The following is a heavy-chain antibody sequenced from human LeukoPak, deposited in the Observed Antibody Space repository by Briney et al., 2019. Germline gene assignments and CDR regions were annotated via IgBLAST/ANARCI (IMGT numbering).Heavy chain of an antibody. D-gene: IGHD3-9*01. J-gene: IGHJ4*02. Sequence: VRTLCLSCAVSGLTFSRDWMHWVRQDPGKGLVCVSYINVDGSSTNYADSVSGRVTISRANANQTLYRQINSLRYETTAVYSCVRGLDWWGLGALVAVSS. CDR2: INVDGSST. CDR3: VRGLDW. CDR1: GLTFSRDW. V-gene: IGHV3-74*01.